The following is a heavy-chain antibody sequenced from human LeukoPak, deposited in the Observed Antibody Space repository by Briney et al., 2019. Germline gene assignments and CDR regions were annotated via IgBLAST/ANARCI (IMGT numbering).Heavy chain of an antibody. V-gene: IGHV5-51*01. J-gene: IGHJ4*02. CDR2: IYPGDSDT. CDR1: GYSFTSYW. Sequence: GESLKISCKCSGYSFTSYWIGWVRQMPGKRLEWMGIIYPGDSDTRYSPSFQGQVTISADKSISTAYLQWSSLKASDTAMYYCARHAVVRRVRHADYWGQGTLVTVSS. D-gene: IGHD3-10*01. CDR3: ARHAVVRRVRHADY.